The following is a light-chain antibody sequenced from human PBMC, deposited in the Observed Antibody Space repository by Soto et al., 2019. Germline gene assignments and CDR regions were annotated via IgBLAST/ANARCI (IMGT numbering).Light chain of an antibody. Sequence: DIQMTQSPSSVSASVGDRVPITCRASQGINSWLAWYQQKSGKAPKLLIYSASSLVSGVPSRFSGSGSGTDFTLTISSLQPEDFATYYCQQANTFALTFGGGTKVEIK. V-gene: IGKV1-12*01. CDR2: SAS. CDR1: QGINSW. CDR3: QQANTFALT. J-gene: IGKJ4*01.